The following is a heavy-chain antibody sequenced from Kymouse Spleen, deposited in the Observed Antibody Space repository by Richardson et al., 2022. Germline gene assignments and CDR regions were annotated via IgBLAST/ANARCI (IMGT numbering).Heavy chain of an antibody. Sequence: QVQLQQWGAGLLKPSETLSLTCAVYGGSFSGYYWSWIRQPPGKGLEWIGEINHSGSTNYNPSLKSRVTISVDTSKNQFSLKLSSVTAADTAVYYCASDYYGSGSLYYYYYGMDVWGQGTTVTVSS. V-gene: IGHV4-34*01. CDR2: INHSGST. J-gene: IGHJ6*02. D-gene: IGHD3-10*01. CDR1: GGSFSGYY. CDR3: ASDYYGSGSLYYYYYGMDV.